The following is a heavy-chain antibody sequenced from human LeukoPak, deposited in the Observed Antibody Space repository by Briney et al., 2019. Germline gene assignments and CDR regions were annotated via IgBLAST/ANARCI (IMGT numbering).Heavy chain of an antibody. CDR1: GFTVSSNY. CDR2: IYSGGST. J-gene: IGHJ4*02. V-gene: IGHV3-53*01. CDR3: ARALGGSGYSVDY. D-gene: IGHD3-22*01. Sequence: PGGSLRLSCAASGFTVSSNYMSWVRQAPGKGLEWVSVIYSGGSTYYADSVKGRFTISRDNSKNTLYLQMNSLRDEDTAVYHCARALGGSGYSVDYWGQGTLVTVSS.